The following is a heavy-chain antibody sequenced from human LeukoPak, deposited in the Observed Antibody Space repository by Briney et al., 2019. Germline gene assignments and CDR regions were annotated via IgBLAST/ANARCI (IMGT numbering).Heavy chain of an antibody. Sequence: GSLRLSCAASGFTFSSYAMSWVRQPPGKGLEWIGSIYYSGSTYYNPSLKSRVTISVDTSKNQFSLKLSSVTAADTAVYYCARSVLLWFGELTPYFDYWGQGTLVTVSS. V-gene: IGHV4-39*01. J-gene: IGHJ4*02. D-gene: IGHD3-10*01. CDR2: IYYSGST. CDR1: GFTFSSYA. CDR3: ARSVLLWFGELTPYFDY.